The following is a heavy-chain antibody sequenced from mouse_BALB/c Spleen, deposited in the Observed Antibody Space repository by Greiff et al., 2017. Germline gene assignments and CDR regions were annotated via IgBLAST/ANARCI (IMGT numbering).Heavy chain of an antibody. CDR1: GYSITSGYY. Sequence: EVQLQQSGPGLVKPSQSLSLTCSVTGYSITSGYYWNWIRQFPGNKLEWMGYISYDGSNNYNPSLKNRISITRDTSKNQFFLTLNSVTTEDTATYYCAKYGSSYYWYFDVWGAGTTVTVSS. CDR3: AKYGSSYYWYFDV. CDR2: ISYDGSN. V-gene: IGHV3-6*02. J-gene: IGHJ1*01. D-gene: IGHD1-1*01.